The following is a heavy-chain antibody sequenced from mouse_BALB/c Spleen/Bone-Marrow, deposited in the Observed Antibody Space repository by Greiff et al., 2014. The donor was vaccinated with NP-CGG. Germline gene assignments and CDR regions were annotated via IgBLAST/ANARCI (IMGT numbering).Heavy chain of an antibody. V-gene: IGHV5-6-3*01. CDR1: GFTFGSYG. D-gene: IGHD1-1*01. Sequence: EVQLVESGGGLVQPGGSLKLSCAASGFTFGSYGMSWVRQTPDKRLELVATINNNDGNTYYPDSVKGRFTISRDNAKNTLYLQMSSLKSEDTAMYYCARDNYGSRFDYWGQGTTLTVSS. J-gene: IGHJ2*01. CDR2: INNNDGNT. CDR3: ARDNYGSRFDY.